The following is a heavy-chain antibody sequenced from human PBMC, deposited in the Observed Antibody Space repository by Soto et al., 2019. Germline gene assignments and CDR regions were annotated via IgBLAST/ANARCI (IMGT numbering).Heavy chain of an antibody. J-gene: IGHJ4*02. V-gene: IGHV1-69*08. CDR1: GGTFSSYT. CDR2: ILPILGMA. D-gene: IGHD4-17*01. Sequence: QVQLVQSGAEVRKPGSSVKVSCKASGGTFSSYTISWVRQAPGQGLEGWGRILPILGMANSAQKFQGRVXTXGXXSTSTDYMELSSLRSEDTAVYCCARDDYGDYVSYYWGQGTLVTVSS. CDR3: ARDDYGDYVSYY.